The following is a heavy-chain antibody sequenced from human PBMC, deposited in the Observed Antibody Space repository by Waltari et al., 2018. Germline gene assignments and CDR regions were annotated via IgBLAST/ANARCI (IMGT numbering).Heavy chain of an antibody. CDR2: TNKDGSEK. D-gene: IGHD5-12*01. CDR1: GFTFSNFH. J-gene: IGHJ4*02. V-gene: IGHV3-7*01. CDR3: TTAGDILGRGDRAF. Sequence: DVFLQESGGGLVQPGGSLRLACAASGFTFSNFHMTWVRQTPGKGLELVAGTNKDGSEKYYVESVKGRFTISRDNDENSLFLQMNSLRPDDTAVYYCTTAGDILGRGDRAFWGQGALVTVSS.